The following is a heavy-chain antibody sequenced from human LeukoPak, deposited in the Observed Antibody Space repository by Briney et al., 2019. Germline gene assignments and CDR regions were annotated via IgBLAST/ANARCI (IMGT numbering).Heavy chain of an antibody. Sequence: KSSETLSLTCTVSGGSISSYYWSWIRQPPGKGLEWIGYIYYSGSTNYNPSLKSRVTISVDTSKNQFSLKLSSVTAADTAVYYCARDGVGAPSPFDYWGQGTLVTVSS. V-gene: IGHV4-59*01. CDR2: IYYSGST. J-gene: IGHJ4*02. CDR3: ARDGVGAPSPFDY. D-gene: IGHD1-26*01. CDR1: GGSISSYY.